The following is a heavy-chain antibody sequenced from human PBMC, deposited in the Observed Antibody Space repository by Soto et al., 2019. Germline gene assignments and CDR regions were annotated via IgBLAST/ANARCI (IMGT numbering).Heavy chain of an antibody. V-gene: IGHV2-26*04. J-gene: IGHJ5*02. CDR2: LFSYDEK. CDR3: ASTYSTSWYGADP. CDR1: GFSLSTAGLG. Sequence: QVTVKESGPVLVKPTETLTLTCTVSGFSLSTAGLGVRWIRQPPGKALVWLAHLFSYDEKSYSTPLKSRLTSSKDTSKSQEVLTMTNTDPEDTATEYWASTYSTSWYGADPWGQGTLVTVSS. D-gene: IGHD6-13*01.